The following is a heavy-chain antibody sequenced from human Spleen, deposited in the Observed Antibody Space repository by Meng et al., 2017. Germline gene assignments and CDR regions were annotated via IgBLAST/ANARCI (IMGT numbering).Heavy chain of an antibody. Sequence: EVQLVESGGGFVKPGGSLRLSCAASGFTFSNAWMTWVRQAPGKGLEWIGRMKSNVDGGTVDYAAAVKGRFTISRDDSKSTLYLQMSGLRIDDTGVYYCAWDDKAVSDYWGQGTLVTVSS. CDR3: AWDDKAVSDY. CDR1: GFTFSNAW. D-gene: IGHD1-26*01. J-gene: IGHJ4*02. CDR2: MKSNVDGGTV. V-gene: IGHV3-15*01.